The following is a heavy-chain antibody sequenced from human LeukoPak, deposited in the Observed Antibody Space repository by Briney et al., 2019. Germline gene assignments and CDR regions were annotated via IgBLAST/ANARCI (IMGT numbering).Heavy chain of an antibody. Sequence: PGGPLRLSCSFSGFIATSNYMAWVRQSAGKGLQWISFIYGGGNTLYADSVRDRFSISRDNSKSTLYLQMNSLRVEDTAVYYCATGGRSGMAFDFWGQGTLVTVSS. CDR1: GFIATSNY. J-gene: IGHJ4*02. CDR3: ATGGRSGMAFDF. CDR2: IYGGGNT. D-gene: IGHD2-8*01. V-gene: IGHV3-53*01.